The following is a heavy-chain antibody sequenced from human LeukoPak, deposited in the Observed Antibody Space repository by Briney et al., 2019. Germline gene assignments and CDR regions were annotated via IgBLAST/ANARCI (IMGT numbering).Heavy chain of an antibody. CDR3: ARAHKIFEP. CDR1: GGSISSTSYY. J-gene: IGHJ4*02. D-gene: IGHD3-3*01. Sequence: PSETLSLTCSVSGGSISSTSYYWGWIRQPPGKGLEWIGNIYYSGSTSYNPSLKSRVTLSVDTSKNQFSLKLTSMTAADTAVYYCARAHKIFEPWGQGTLVTVSS. V-gene: IGHV4-39*07. CDR2: IYYSGST.